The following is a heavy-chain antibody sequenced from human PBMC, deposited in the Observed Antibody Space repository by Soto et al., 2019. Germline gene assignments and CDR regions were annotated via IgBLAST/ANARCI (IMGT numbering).Heavy chain of an antibody. CDR3: ARRYGGNLDY. V-gene: IGHV4-39*01. J-gene: IGHJ4*02. CDR1: GGSISSSSYY. CDR2: IYYSGST. D-gene: IGHD2-15*01. Sequence: LETLSLTCTVSGGSISSSSYYWGWIRQPPGKGLEWIGSIYYSGSTYYNPSLKSRVTISVDTSKNQFSLKLSSVTAADTAVYYCARRYGGNLDYWGQGTLVTVSS.